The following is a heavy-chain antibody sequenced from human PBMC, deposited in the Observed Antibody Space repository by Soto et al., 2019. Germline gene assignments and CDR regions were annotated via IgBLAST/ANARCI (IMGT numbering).Heavy chain of an antibody. J-gene: IGHJ6*02. Sequence: GSLRLLSASSRCRVTSNYARWVRQAAGLGLEWVSVFYTDGSRYYADSVKGRCTMSRDTSKNTLNLQMNSLRAEDTAVYYCTREDYYGSKMHGMDVWGQGTTVTVSS. D-gene: IGHD3-22*01. CDR3: TREDYYGSKMHGMDV. V-gene: IGHV3-53*01. CDR2: FYTDGSR. CDR1: RCRVTSNY.